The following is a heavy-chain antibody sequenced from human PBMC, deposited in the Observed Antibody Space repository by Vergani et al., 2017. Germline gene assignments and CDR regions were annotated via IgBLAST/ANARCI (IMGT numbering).Heavy chain of an antibody. J-gene: IGHJ4*02. CDR3: AASEGHGY. V-gene: IGHV3-7*03. CDR1: GFTFSIYW. CDR2: IKQDGSEK. Sequence: EVQLLESGGGLVQPGGSLRLSCAASGFTFSIYWMSWVRQAPGKGLEWVANIKQDGSEKYYVDSVKGRFTISRDNAKNSLYLQMNSLRAEDTAVYYCAASEGHGYWGQGTLVTVSS.